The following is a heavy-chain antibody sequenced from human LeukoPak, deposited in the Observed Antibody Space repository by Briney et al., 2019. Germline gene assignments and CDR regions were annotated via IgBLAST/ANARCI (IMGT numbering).Heavy chain of an antibody. D-gene: IGHD2-21*02. CDR1: GFTFSSYA. CDR2: ISYDGSNK. Sequence: GGSLRLSCAASGFTFSSYAMHWVRQAPGKGLEWVAVISYDGSNKYYADSVKGRFTISRDNAKNSLYLQMNSLRAEDTALYYCARVVAYCGGDCSSDYWGQGTLVTVSS. CDR3: ARVVAYCGGDCSSDY. V-gene: IGHV3-30-3*01. J-gene: IGHJ4*02.